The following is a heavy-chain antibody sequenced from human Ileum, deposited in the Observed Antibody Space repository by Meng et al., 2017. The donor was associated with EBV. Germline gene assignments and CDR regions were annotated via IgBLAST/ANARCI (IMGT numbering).Heavy chain of an antibody. V-gene: IGHV4-39*07. Sequence: HQPLHTSRHGLMNPSEALPTTFTDTGGSITTSNNTFAWIRQTPGKGLQRIANIYYSGSPYHNPSLQSRVTISVDTSKNQFSLKLTSVTAADTAVYYCARDYGDGSEDDAFDMWGQGTMVTVSS. CDR1: GGSITTSNNT. CDR3: ARDYGDGSEDDAFDM. CDR2: IYYSGSP. D-gene: IGHD4-17*01. J-gene: IGHJ3*02.